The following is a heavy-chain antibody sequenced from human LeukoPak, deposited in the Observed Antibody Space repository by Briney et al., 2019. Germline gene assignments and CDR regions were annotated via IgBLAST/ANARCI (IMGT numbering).Heavy chain of an antibody. V-gene: IGHV4-61*02. Sequence: SETLSLTCTVSGGSISSGSYYWSWIRQPAGKGLEWIGRIYTSGSTNYNPSPKSRVTISVDTSKNQFSLKLSSVTAADTAVYYCAREGVFVWFGELYPHYFDYWGQGTLVTVSS. D-gene: IGHD3-10*01. CDR1: GGSISSGSYY. CDR2: IYTSGST. CDR3: AREGVFVWFGELYPHYFDY. J-gene: IGHJ4*02.